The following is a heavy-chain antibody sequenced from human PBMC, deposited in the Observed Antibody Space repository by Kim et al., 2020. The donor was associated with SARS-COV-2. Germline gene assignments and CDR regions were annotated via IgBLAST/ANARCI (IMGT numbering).Heavy chain of an antibody. CDR3: VRDRMGGAFDM. V-gene: IGHV3-48*02. J-gene: IGHJ3*02. CDR1: GFTFSAYD. CDR2: ITKSSTTI. Sequence: GGSLRLSCGTSGFTFSAYDMNWVRQAPGKGLEWLSFITKSSTTIYYADSVEGRFTISRDNAKNSLFLQMNSLRDEDTALYYCVRDRMGGAFDMWGQGTMVTVSS. D-gene: IGHD3-16*01.